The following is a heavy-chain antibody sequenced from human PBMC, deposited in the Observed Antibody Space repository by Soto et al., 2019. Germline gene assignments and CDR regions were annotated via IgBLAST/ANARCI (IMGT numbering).Heavy chain of an antibody. J-gene: IGHJ4*02. CDR2: VNAGNGYT. Sequence: QVHLVQSGAEVKKPGASVKVSCRSSGYTFTSNAIHWVRQAPGQSLEWMGWVNAGNGYTKYLQNFQGRVTISSDTSASTAYMELNSLRSEDTAVYYCARGAHTYGYVFDYWGQGTLGTVSS. CDR3: ARGAHTYGYVFDY. D-gene: IGHD5-18*01. V-gene: IGHV1-3*01. CDR1: GYTFTSNA.